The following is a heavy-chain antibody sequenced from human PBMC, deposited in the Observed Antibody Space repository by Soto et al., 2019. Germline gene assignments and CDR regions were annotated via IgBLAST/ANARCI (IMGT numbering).Heavy chain of an antibody. J-gene: IGHJ4*02. V-gene: IGHV3-48*03. CDR3: ARENYDGGFPNFDY. CDR1: GFTFSNYE. CDR2: ISTSGATI. D-gene: IGHD3-22*01. Sequence: GGSLRLSCSASGFTFSNYEMNWVRQAPGKGLEWVSYISTSGATIYYADSVKGRFTISRDNAKNSLYLQMNSLRAEDTAIYYCARENYDGGFPNFDYWGQGTLVTVSS.